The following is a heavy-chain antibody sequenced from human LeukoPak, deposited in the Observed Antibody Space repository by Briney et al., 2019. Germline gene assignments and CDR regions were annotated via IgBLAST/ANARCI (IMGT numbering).Heavy chain of an antibody. CDR1: GYTFTNFW. CDR3: ARLCSSTSCYIGLDAFDI. D-gene: IGHD2-2*02. Sequence: GESLKISCQGSGYTFTNFWIGWVRQMPGEGLEWMGIIYPGDSDTRYSPSFQGQVTISADKSISTAYLQWSSLKASDTAMYYCARLCSSTSCYIGLDAFDIWGQGTMVTVSS. J-gene: IGHJ3*02. CDR2: IYPGDSDT. V-gene: IGHV5-51*01.